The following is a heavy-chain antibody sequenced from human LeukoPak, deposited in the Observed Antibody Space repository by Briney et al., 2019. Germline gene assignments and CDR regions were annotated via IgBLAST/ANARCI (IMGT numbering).Heavy chain of an antibody. CDR2: ISGGGDIS. Sequence: GGSLRLSCAASGFNFANHAMSWVRQTPGKGLEWVSAISGGGDISYYADSVKGRFTISRDNSKDTLFLQMHSLRPGDTAVYYCVREDTPATANYWGQGTLVTISS. J-gene: IGHJ4*02. CDR1: GFNFANHA. V-gene: IGHV3-23*01. CDR3: VREDTPATANY. D-gene: IGHD2-21*02.